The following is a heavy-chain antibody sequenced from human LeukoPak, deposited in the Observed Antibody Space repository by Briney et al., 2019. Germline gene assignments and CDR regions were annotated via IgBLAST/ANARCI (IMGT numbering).Heavy chain of an antibody. CDR1: GGSFSGFY. CDR2: VNHSGST. CDR3: ARARPRRVARGYSSYDYPSWDY. D-gene: IGHD5-12*01. J-gene: IGHJ4*02. Sequence: SETLSLTCAVYGGSFSGFYWNWIRQSPGKGLEWIGEVNHSGSTSYNPSLKSRVTISVDTSKNQFSLKVTSVTAADTAVYYCARARPRRVARGYSSYDYPSWDYWGQGTLVTVSS. V-gene: IGHV4-34*01.